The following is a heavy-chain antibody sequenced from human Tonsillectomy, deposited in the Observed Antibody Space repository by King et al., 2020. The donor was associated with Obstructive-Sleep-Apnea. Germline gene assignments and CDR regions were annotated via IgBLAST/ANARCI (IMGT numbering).Heavy chain of an antibody. J-gene: IGHJ4*02. CDR2: ISYDGSNK. Sequence: VQLVESGGGVVHPGRSLRLSCAASGFTFSSYGMHWVRQAPGKGLEWVAVISYDGSNKYYADSVKGRFTISRDNSKNTLYLQMNSLRAEDTAVYYCAKDTNYGSGSYYFWLDYWGQGTLVTVSS. D-gene: IGHD3-10*01. CDR3: AKDTNYGSGSYYFWLDY. CDR1: GFTFSSYG. V-gene: IGHV3-30*18.